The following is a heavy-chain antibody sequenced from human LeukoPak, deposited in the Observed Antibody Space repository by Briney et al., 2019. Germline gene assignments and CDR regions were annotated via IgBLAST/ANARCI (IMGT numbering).Heavy chain of an antibody. J-gene: IGHJ4*02. CDR3: ARSNDLVGATNPEDY. CDR2: IIPIFGTA. CDR1: GGTFSSYA. Sequence: SVKVSCKASGGTFSSYAISWVRQAPGQGLEWMGGIIPIFGTANYAQKFQGRVTITADESTSTAYMELSSLRSEDTAVYYCARSNDLVGATNPEDYWGQGTLVTVSS. V-gene: IGHV1-69*13. D-gene: IGHD1-26*01.